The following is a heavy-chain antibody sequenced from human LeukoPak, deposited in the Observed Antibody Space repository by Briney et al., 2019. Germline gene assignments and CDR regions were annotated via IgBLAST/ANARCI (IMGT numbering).Heavy chain of an antibody. CDR3: AGASYGSGSYGGYYFDY. Sequence: SETLSLTCTVSGYSISSGYYWGWIRQPSGKGLEWIGSIYHSGSTYYNPSLKSRVTISVDTSKNQFSLKLSSVTAADTAVYYCAGASYGSGSYGGYYFDYWGQGTLVTVSS. CDR1: GYSISSGYY. J-gene: IGHJ4*02. D-gene: IGHD3-10*01. V-gene: IGHV4-38-2*02. CDR2: IYHSGST.